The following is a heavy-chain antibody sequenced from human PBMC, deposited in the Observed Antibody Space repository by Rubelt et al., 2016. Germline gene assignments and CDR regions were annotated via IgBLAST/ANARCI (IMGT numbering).Heavy chain of an antibody. CDR1: GGSISVYY. CDR2: ISYSGST. Sequence: QVQLQESGPGLVKPSETLSLTCTVSGGSISVYYWSWIRQPPGKGLEWIGYISYSGSTNYNPALRSRVTISVDTSKNQFSLNLSSVTAADTAVYYCASHFDFWSAIDNWGRGTLVTVSS. V-gene: IGHV4-59*08. D-gene: IGHD3-3*01. CDR3: ASHFDFWSAIDN. J-gene: IGHJ4*02.